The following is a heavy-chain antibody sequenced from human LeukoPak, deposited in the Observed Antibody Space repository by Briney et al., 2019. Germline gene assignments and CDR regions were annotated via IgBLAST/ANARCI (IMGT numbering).Heavy chain of an antibody. CDR3: ATKQWLAPPPDS. J-gene: IGHJ4*02. Sequence: GGPLRLSCAASGFTFSKYWMLWVRHAPGKGRESVSQINTDGTVTTYADSVKGRFTVSRDNADNTMFLQMNSVRDEDTAVYYCATKQWLAPPPDSWGQGTPVTVSS. CDR2: INTDGTVT. D-gene: IGHD6-19*01. V-gene: IGHV3-74*01. CDR1: GFTFSKYW.